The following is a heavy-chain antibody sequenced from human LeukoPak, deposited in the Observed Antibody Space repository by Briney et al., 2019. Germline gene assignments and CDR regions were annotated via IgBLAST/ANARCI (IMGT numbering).Heavy chain of an antibody. D-gene: IGHD3-22*01. CDR2: IYYSETT. V-gene: IGHV4-59*08. CDR1: GGSISRNY. Sequence: SETLSLTCTVSGGSISRNYWDWIRQPPGKGMEWIGNIYYSETTNYNPSLKSRVSISVDTSKNLLSLKLSSVTAADTAVYYCARGGAYYYDSSGYLLGAFDYWGQGTLVTVSS. J-gene: IGHJ4*02. CDR3: ARGGAYYYDSSGYLLGAFDY.